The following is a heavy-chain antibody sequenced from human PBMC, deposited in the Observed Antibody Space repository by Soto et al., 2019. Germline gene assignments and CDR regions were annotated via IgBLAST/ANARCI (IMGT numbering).Heavy chain of an antibody. D-gene: IGHD3-9*01. Sequence: SETLSLTCTVSGGSISSYYWSWIRQPPGKGLEWIGYIYYSGSTNYNPSLKSRVTISVDTSKNQFSLKLSSVTAADTAVYYCARGTDYDILTGYYYFDYWGQGTLVTVSS. CDR3: ARGTDYDILTGYYYFDY. V-gene: IGHV4-59*01. CDR2: IYYSGST. J-gene: IGHJ4*02. CDR1: GGSISSYY.